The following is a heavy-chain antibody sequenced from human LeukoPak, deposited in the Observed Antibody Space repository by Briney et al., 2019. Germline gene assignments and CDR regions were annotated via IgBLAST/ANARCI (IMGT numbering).Heavy chain of an antibody. Sequence: GASVKVSCKVSGYRFTDHLIQWIRQAPGQGLEWMGWINPNTGDTRSAQKFQGRVAMTRDTSITTTYIQLTGRESGDGATYWCTRDLRIAPAVALFDSWGQGTRVTVSS. CDR2: INPNTGDT. J-gene: IGHJ4*02. CDR1: GYRFTDHL. D-gene: IGHD2-15*01. V-gene: IGHV1-2*02. CDR3: TRDLRIAPAVALFDS.